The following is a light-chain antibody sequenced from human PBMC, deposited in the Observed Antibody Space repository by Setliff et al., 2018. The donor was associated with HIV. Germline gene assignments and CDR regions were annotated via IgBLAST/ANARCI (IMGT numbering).Light chain of an antibody. V-gene: IGLV1-44*01. CDR1: NSNIGSNS. Sequence: QSALTQPPSASGTPGQRVTISCSGSNSNIGSNSVNWYQQLPGTAPKLLIYSNNQRPSGVPDRFSGSKSGTSASPAISGLQSEDEADYYCAAWDDSLNGYYVFGTGTKVTVL. J-gene: IGLJ1*01. CDR3: AAWDDSLNGYYV. CDR2: SNN.